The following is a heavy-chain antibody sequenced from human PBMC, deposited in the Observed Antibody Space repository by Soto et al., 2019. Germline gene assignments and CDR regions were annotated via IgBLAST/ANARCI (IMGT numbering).Heavy chain of an antibody. CDR2: ISRGGDSK. J-gene: IGHJ4*02. D-gene: IGHD3-22*01. CDR3: AKVAGPSGYYTEY. Sequence: EVQLLESGGGLVQPGGSLRLSCAASGFTFSSYAMSWVRQAPGKGLEWASAISRGGDSKYYPDSVKGRFTIARDNSKNMLFLQMNSLRAEDTAVYYCAKVAGPSGYYTEYWGQGTLVTVSS. CDR1: GFTFSSYA. V-gene: IGHV3-23*01.